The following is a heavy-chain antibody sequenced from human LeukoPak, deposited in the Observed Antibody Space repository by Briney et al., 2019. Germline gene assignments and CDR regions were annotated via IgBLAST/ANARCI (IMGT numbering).Heavy chain of an antibody. CDR1: GGSISSSSYY. D-gene: IGHD2-15*01. V-gene: IGHV4-39*07. J-gene: IGHJ4*02. CDR2: IYYSGST. CDR3: AREGYCSGGSCSSDY. Sequence: SETLSLTCTVSGGSISSSSYYWGWIRQPPGKGLEWIGSIYYSGSTYYNPSLKSRVTISVDTSKNQFSLKLSSVTAADTAVYYCAREGYCSGGSCSSDYWGQGTLVTVSS.